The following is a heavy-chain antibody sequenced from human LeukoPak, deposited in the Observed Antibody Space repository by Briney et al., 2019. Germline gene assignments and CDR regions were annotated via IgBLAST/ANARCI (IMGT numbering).Heavy chain of an antibody. CDR1: GYNFISYA. D-gene: IGHD2-15*01. CDR2: IHTDNGDT. V-gene: IGHV1-3*04. J-gene: IGHJ5*02. CDR3: ARDRVVGLAPFDP. Sequence: PKASVKVSRKASGYNFISYAMHWVRQAPGQRLEWMGWIHTDNGDTKYSHYFLGRVTITRDTSANTAYMELSSLRSEDTAVYYCARDRVVGLAPFDPWGQGTLVTVSS.